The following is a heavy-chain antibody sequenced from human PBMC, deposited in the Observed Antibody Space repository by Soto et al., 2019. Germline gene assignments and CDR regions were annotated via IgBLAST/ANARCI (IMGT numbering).Heavy chain of an antibody. CDR1: GGSISSYY. J-gene: IGHJ5*02. Sequence: LSLTCTVSGGSISSYYWSWIRQPPGKGLEWIGYIYYSGSTNYNPSLKSRVTISVDTSKNQFSLKLSSVTAADTAVYYCAGGYCGGGSCYPNWFDPWGQGTLVTVSS. D-gene: IGHD2-15*01. V-gene: IGHV4-59*01. CDR3: AGGYCGGGSCYPNWFDP. CDR2: IYYSGST.